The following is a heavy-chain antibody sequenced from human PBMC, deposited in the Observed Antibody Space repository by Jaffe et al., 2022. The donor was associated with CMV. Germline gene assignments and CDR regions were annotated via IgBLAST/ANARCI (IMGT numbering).Heavy chain of an antibody. CDR3: ARVELGYYDSSGYSPFDY. CDR1: GDSVSSNSAA. V-gene: IGHV6-1*01. CDR2: TYYRSKWYN. J-gene: IGHJ4*02. D-gene: IGHD3-22*01. Sequence: QVQLQQSGPGLVKPSQTLSLTCAISGDSVSSNSAAWNWIRQSPSRGLEWLGRTYYRSKWYNDYAVSVKSRITINPDTSKNQFSLQLNSVTPEDTAVYYCARVELGYYDSSGYSPFDYWGQGTLVTVSS.